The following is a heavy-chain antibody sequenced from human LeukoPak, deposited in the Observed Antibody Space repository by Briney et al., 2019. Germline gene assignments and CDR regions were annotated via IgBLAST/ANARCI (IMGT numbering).Heavy chain of an antibody. D-gene: IGHD6-13*01. J-gene: IGHJ4*02. Sequence: GASVKVSCKASGGTFSSYAISWVRHAPGQGLEWMAWINPNNGATNYAQKFQGRVTMTRDTSISTAYMELSRLRSDDTAVYYCARDLRIFKAGDSWYFFDYWGQGILVTVSS. V-gene: IGHV1-2*02. CDR2: INPNNGAT. CDR1: GGTFSSYA. CDR3: ARDLRIFKAGDSWYFFDY.